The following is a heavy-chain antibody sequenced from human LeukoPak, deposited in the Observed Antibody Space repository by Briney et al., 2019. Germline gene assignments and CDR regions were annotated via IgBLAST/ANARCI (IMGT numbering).Heavy chain of an antibody. J-gene: IGHJ6*03. Sequence: GGSLRLSCAASGFTFSSYGMHWVRQAPGKGLEWVAVIWYDGSNKYYAGSVKGRFTISRDNSKNTLYLQMDSLRAEDTAVYYCAKDGRHYDFWSGYYLNYYYMDVWGKGTTVTVSS. CDR3: AKDGRHYDFWSGYYLNYYYMDV. V-gene: IGHV3-33*06. D-gene: IGHD3-3*01. CDR1: GFTFSSYG. CDR2: IWYDGSNK.